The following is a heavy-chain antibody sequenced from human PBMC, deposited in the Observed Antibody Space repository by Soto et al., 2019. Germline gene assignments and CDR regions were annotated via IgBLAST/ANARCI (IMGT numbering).Heavy chain of an antibody. V-gene: IGHV4-59*08. CDR2: IYYSGST. J-gene: IGHJ4*02. Sequence: SETLSLTCTVSGGSISSYYWSWIRQPPGKGLEWIGYIYYSGSTNYNPSLKSRVTISVDTSKNQFSLKLSSVTAADTAVYYCARHADWNDNFDYWGQGTLVTVSS. CDR1: GGSISSYY. D-gene: IGHD1-1*01. CDR3: ARHADWNDNFDY.